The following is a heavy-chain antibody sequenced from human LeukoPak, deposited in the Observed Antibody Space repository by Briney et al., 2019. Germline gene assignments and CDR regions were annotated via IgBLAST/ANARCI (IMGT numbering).Heavy chain of an antibody. Sequence: GGSLRLSCAASGFTFSSYWMSWVRQAPGKGLEWVANIKQDGSEKYYVDSVKGRFTTSRDNAKNSLYLQMNSLRAEDTAVYYCARARAYSSSWYQAFDIWGQGTMVTVSS. CDR2: IKQDGSEK. CDR1: GFTFSSYW. CDR3: ARARAYSSSWYQAFDI. D-gene: IGHD6-13*01. J-gene: IGHJ3*02. V-gene: IGHV3-7*01.